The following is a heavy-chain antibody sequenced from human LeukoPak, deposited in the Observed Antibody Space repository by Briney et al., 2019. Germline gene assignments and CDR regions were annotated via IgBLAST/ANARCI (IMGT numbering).Heavy chain of an antibody. CDR2: INSDGINT. J-gene: IGHJ4*02. V-gene: IGHV3-74*01. CDR1: GFTFSNYW. CDR3: ATQNDYGDPPGY. Sequence: PGGSLRLSCAASGFTFSNYWMHWVRQAPGKGLVWVSRINSDGINTSYADSVKGRFTISRDNAKNTLYLQMNSLRAEDTAVYYCATQNDYGDPPGYWGQGTLVTVSS. D-gene: IGHD4-17*01.